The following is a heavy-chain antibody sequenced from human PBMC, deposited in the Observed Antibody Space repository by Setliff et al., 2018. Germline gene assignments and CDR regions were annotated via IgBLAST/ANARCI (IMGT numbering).Heavy chain of an antibody. Sequence: PGGSLRLSCIASGFTFSSYSMNWVRQAPGKGLEWVSSISGGGRYTYSADSVRGRFTISRDNAKNSLYVQMNNLRAEDTAVYYCARDNGRLPTEKSPYYFYYMDVWGEGTTVTVSS. CDR1: GFTFSSYS. D-gene: IGHD4-4*01. CDR2: ISGGGRYT. J-gene: IGHJ6*03. V-gene: IGHV3-21*01. CDR3: ARDNGRLPTEKSPYYFYYMDV.